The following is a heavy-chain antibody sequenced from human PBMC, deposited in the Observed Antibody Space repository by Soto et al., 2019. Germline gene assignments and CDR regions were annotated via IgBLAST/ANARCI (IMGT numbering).Heavy chain of an antibody. D-gene: IGHD4-17*01. Sequence: QVQLVESGGGVVQPGRSLRLSCAASGFTFSTYGMHWVRQAPGKGLELVAVISYDGSNKYYADSVKGRFTISRDNSKNTLYPQMNSLRPEGTAVQYCAKDLLRTGRADGIAVWGEETTVTVS. CDR1: GFTFSTYG. CDR3: AKDLLRTGRADGIAV. J-gene: IGHJ6*02. CDR2: ISYDGSNK. V-gene: IGHV3-30*18.